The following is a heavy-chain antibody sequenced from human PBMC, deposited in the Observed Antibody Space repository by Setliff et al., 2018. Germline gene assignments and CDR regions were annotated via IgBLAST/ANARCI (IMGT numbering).Heavy chain of an antibody. CDR1: GYSFISYG. CDR3: ARVASDTDMVNDY. CDR2: IRNYNGNT. Sequence: ASVKVSCKASGYSFISYGISWVRQAPGQGLEWMGWIRNYNGNTNYAQKLQGRATMTTDTSTSTAYMELRSLRSDDTAVYYCARVASDTDMVNDYWGQGTLVTVSS. J-gene: IGHJ4*02. D-gene: IGHD5-18*01. V-gene: IGHV1-18*01.